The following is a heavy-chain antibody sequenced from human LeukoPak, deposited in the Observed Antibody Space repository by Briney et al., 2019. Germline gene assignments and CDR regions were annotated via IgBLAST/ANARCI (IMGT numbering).Heavy chain of an antibody. CDR3: AKQRAYRGEWAFDI. J-gene: IGHJ3*02. Sequence: SETLSLTCAVYGGSFSAYSWSWIRQTPGQGLEWIASIHYRGHTFYNPSLKSRITISVDTSKNQMSLWLNSVTAADTAVYYCAKQRAYRGEWAFDIWGQGTRVIVS. CDR2: IHYRGHT. D-gene: IGHD3-10*01. CDR1: GGSFSAYS. V-gene: IGHV4-34*01.